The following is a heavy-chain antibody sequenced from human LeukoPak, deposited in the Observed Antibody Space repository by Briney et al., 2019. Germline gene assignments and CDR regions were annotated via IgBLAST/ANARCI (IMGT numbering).Heavy chain of an antibody. V-gene: IGHV1-69*13. Sequence: GASVKVSCKASGGTFSSYAISWVRQAPGQGLEWMGGIIPIFGTANYAQKFQGRVTITADESTSTAYMELSSLRSEDTAVYYCASGYGSGSYYMNYYYYMDVWGKGTTVTVSS. J-gene: IGHJ6*03. CDR1: GGTFSSYA. CDR3: ASGYGSGSYYMNYYYYMDV. CDR2: IIPIFGTA. D-gene: IGHD3-10*01.